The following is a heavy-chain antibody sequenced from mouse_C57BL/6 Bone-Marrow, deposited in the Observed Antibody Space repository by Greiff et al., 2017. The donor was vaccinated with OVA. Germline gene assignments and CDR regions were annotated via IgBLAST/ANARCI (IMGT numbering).Heavy chain of an antibody. CDR1: GFTFSSYA. D-gene: IGHD4-1*01. CDR3: TRDWDEDYFDY. V-gene: IGHV5-9-1*02. CDR2: ISSGGDYI. Sequence: EVMLVESGEGLVKPGGSLKLSCAASGFTFSSYAMSWVRQTPEQRLEWVAYISSGGDYIYYADTVKGRFTISRDNARNTLYLQMSSLKSEDTAMYYCTRDWDEDYFDYWGQGTTLTVSS. J-gene: IGHJ2*01.